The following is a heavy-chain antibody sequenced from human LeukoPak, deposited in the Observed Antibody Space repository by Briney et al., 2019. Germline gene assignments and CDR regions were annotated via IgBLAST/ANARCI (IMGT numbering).Heavy chain of an antibody. CDR1: GYSSTSYW. CDR2: IYPGDSDT. V-gene: IGHV5-51*01. Sequence: GESLKISCKGSGYSSTSYWIGWVRQMPGKGLEWMGIIYPGDSDTRYSPSFQGQVTISADKSISTAYLQWSSLKASDTAMYYCARHRARRSHTHEFDYLGQGTLVTVSS. D-gene: IGHD6-13*01. J-gene: IGHJ4*02. CDR3: ARHRARRSHTHEFDY.